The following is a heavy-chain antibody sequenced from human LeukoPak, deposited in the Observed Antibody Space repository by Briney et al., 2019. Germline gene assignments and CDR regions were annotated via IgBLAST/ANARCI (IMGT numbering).Heavy chain of an antibody. V-gene: IGHV3-21*01. CDR3: ASRYCTSTNCYAFDI. Sequence: GGSLRLSCAASGFTFSSYSMNWVRQAPGKGLEWVSSISSDSNYIFYADSVQGRFTISRDNAENSLFLQMNSLRAEDTAVYYCASRYCTSTNCYAFDIWGQGTIVTVSS. CDR2: ISSDSNYI. J-gene: IGHJ3*02. D-gene: IGHD2-2*01. CDR1: GFTFSSYS.